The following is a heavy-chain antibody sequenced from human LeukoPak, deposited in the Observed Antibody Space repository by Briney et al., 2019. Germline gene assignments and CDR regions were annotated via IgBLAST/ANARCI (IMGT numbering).Heavy chain of an antibody. CDR3: AHRHRRYIDY. CDR2: IYWNDDK. CDR1: GFSLSTSGVD. J-gene: IGHJ4*02. V-gene: IGHV2-5*01. Sequence: SGPTLVKPTETLTRTCTFSGFSLSTSGVDVRWIRQPPGKALEWLALIYWNDDKLYSPSLKSRLTITKDTSKNQVVLTMTHMAPVDTATYYCAHRHRRYIDYWGQGTLVTVSS.